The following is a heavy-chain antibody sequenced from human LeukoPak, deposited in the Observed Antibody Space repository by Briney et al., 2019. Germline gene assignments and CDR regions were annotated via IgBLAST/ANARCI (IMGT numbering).Heavy chain of an antibody. V-gene: IGHV3-30-3*01. J-gene: IGHJ4*02. D-gene: IGHD6-19*01. CDR2: VSYDGDFK. CDR3: ARGPYSHDSSGFSYFLQY. CDR1: GFFFSKYA. Sequence: GGSLRLSCVGSGFFFSKYAVHWVRQAPGKGLEWVAVVSYDGDFKLYGDSVKGRFTISRDNSQNMLFLQMNDLRPQDAATYFCARGPYSHDSSGFSYFLQYWGQGTVVTVSS.